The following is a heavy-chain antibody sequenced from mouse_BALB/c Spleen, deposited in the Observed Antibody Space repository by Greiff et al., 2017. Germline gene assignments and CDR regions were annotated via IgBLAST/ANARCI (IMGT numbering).Heavy chain of an antibody. CDR1: GYTFTSYN. Sequence: QVQLKQPGAELVKPGASVKMSCKASGYTFTSYNMHWVKQTPGQGLEWIGAIYPGNGDTSYNQKFKGKATLTADKSSSTAYMQLSSLTSEDSAVYYCARYRRGNYPGMDYWGQGTSVTVSS. CDR2: IYPGNGDT. CDR3: ARYRRGNYPGMDY. D-gene: IGHD2-1*01. V-gene: IGHV1-12*01. J-gene: IGHJ4*01.